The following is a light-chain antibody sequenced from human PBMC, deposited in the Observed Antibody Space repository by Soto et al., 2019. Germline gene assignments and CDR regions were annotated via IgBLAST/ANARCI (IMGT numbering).Light chain of an antibody. Sequence: QSVSESPGKTVTISCTGSSGSIASNYVQWYQQRPGSAPTTVIYEDNQRPSGVPDRFSGSIDSSSNSASLTISGLKTEDEADYYCQSYDSNNVFGSGTQLTVL. CDR1: SGSIASNY. J-gene: IGLJ6*01. CDR2: EDN. V-gene: IGLV6-57*02. CDR3: QSYDSNNV.